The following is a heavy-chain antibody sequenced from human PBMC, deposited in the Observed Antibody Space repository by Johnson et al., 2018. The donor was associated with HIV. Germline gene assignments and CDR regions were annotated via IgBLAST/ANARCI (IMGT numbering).Heavy chain of an antibody. CDR1: GLSFSNFG. CDR3: ASLGLDLLVKAPLSVVFDAFDI. D-gene: IGHD3-16*01. V-gene: IGHV3-30*03. J-gene: IGHJ3*02. CDR2: ISFDGNLK. Sequence: QVQLVESGGGVVQPGKSLTLSCVGSGLSFSNFGIHWVRQAPGKGPEWVAVISFDGNLKKYADSVKGRFTISRDNSKNTLYLQMNSLRAEDTAVYYCASLGLDLLVKAPLSVVFDAFDIWGQGTMVTVSS.